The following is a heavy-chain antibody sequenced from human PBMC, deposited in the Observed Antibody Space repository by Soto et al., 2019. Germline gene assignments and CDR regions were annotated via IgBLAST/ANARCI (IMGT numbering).Heavy chain of an antibody. CDR2: FNPSGGST. Sequence: ASVKVSCKASGYTFTSYYMHWVRQAPGQGLGWMGIFNPSGGSTSYAQKFQGRVTMTRDTSTSTVYMELSSLRSEDTAVYYCARGGDYYDRPYGMDVWGQGTTVTVSS. D-gene: IGHD3-22*01. CDR1: GYTFTSYY. J-gene: IGHJ6*02. V-gene: IGHV1-46*01. CDR3: ARGGDYYDRPYGMDV.